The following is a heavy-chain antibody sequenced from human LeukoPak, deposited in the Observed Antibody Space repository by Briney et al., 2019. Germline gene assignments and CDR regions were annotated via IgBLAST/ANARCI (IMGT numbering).Heavy chain of an antibody. CDR3: AREKGLVRGYYFDY. D-gene: IGHD2-21*01. J-gene: IGHJ4*02. CDR2: ISSSGSTI. Sequence: GGSLRLSCAASGFTFSSYEMNWVRQAAGKGLEWVSYISSSGSTIYYADSVKGRFTISRDNAKNTLYLQMNSLRAEDTAVYYCAREKGLVRGYYFDYWGQGTLVTVSS. V-gene: IGHV3-48*03. CDR1: GFTFSSYE.